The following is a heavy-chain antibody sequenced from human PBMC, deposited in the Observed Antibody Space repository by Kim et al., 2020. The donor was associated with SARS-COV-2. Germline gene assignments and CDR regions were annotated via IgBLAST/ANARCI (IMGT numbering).Heavy chain of an antibody. V-gene: IGHV3-23*01. CDR1: GFTFNFYA. J-gene: IGHJ4*02. CDR3: ARDSSPYYYGSGSYYDY. D-gene: IGHD3-10*01. CDR2: INTSGDSP. Sequence: GGSLRLSCAASGFTFNFYAMNWVRQAPGKGLEWVSGINTSGDSPNYADSVKGRFTISKDNSKSTLYLQMNSLRVEDTAVYYCARDSSPYYYGSGSYYDYWGQGTLVTVSS.